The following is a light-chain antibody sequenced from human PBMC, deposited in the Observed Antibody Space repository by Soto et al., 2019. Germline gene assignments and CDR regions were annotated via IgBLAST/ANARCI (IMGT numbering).Light chain of an antibody. Sequence: DIQMTHSPSTLSACVGDRVTITCRASQSISTWLAWHQQKPGKAPKVLIYDASTLQSGVPSRFSGSGSGTEFTLTISSLQPDDFATYYCQQYNTYWTFGQGTKADIK. CDR3: QQYNTYWT. CDR1: QSISTW. CDR2: DAS. V-gene: IGKV1-5*01. J-gene: IGKJ1*01.